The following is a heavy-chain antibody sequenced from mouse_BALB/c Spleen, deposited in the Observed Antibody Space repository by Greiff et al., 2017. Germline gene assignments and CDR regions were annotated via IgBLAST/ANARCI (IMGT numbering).Heavy chain of an antibody. D-gene: IGHD1-1*01. CDR3: ARDYYGSRAPYYAMDY. V-gene: IGHV5-6-3*01. CDR2: INSNGGST. CDR1: GFTFSSYG. Sequence: EVMLVESGGGLVQPGGSLKLSCAASGFTFSSYGMSWVRQTPDKRLELVATINSNGGSTYYPDSVKGRFTISRDNAKNTLYLQMSSLKSEDTAMYYCARDYYGSRAPYYAMDYWGQGTSVTVSS. J-gene: IGHJ4*01.